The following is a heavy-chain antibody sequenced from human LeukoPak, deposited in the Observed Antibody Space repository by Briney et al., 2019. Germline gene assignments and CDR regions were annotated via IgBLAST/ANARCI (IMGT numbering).Heavy chain of an antibody. CDR1: GFTFSSYD. CDR3: AKDRSSGLFDY. Sequence: SGGSLRLSCAASGFTFSSYDMHWVRQATGKGLEWVSAIGTAGDTYYPGSVKGRFTISRDNAKNSLYLQMNSLRAEDTALYYCAKDRSSGLFDYWGQGTLVTVSS. CDR2: IGTAGDT. V-gene: IGHV3-13*01. D-gene: IGHD3-22*01. J-gene: IGHJ4*02.